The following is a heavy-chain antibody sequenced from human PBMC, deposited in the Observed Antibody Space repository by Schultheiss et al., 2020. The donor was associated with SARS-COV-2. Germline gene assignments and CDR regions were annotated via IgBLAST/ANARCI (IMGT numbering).Heavy chain of an antibody. V-gene: IGHV3-13*01. J-gene: IGHJ5*02. CDR1: GFTFSSHD. Sequence: GGSLRLSCAASGFTFSSHDMHWVRQAAGKGLEWVSAIATSGGAVYAGSVKGRFTISRDNSKNTLYLQMNSLRAEDTAVYYCARVSRIAVAGTVGNWFDPWGQGTLVTVSS. D-gene: IGHD6-19*01. CDR2: IATSGGA. CDR3: ARVSRIAVAGTVGNWFDP.